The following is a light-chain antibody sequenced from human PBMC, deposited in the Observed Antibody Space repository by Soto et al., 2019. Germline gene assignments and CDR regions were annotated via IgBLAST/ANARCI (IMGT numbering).Light chain of an antibody. Sequence: QSVLTQPASVSGSRGQSITISCTGTSSDVGGYDYVSWYQLHPGKAPKLMVFEVNNRPSGASYRFSDSKSGKTASLTISGLQAEDEADYFCSSYSTSTDYLFGNGNKGTVL. CDR3: SSYSTSTDYL. V-gene: IGLV2-14*01. J-gene: IGLJ1*01. CDR2: EVN. CDR1: SSDVGGYDY.